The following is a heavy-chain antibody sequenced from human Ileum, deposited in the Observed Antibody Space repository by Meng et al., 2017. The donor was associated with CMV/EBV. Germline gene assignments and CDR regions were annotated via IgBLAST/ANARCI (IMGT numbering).Heavy chain of an antibody. V-gene: IGHV4-39*07. CDR2: VHYTETT. D-gene: IGHD2-2*01. Sequence: LRESGPGPGKPPGTPSLPCTVCGDSLISGRHFWGWRLQAPGKGLEWIATVHYTETTHYNPSLRSRITISVDTAKNQISLKVSSLTAADTAIYYCAADISTAWFYYWGQGSLVTVFS. CDR3: AADISTAWFYY. CDR1: GDSLISGRHF. J-gene: IGHJ4*02.